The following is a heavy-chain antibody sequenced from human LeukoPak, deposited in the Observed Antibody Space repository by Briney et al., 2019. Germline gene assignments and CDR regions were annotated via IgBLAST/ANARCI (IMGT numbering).Heavy chain of an antibody. CDR3: AKDYTRRYYYDSSALLRGTDY. D-gene: IGHD3-22*01. J-gene: IGHJ4*02. Sequence: PGGSLRLSCAASGFTFSSYAMSWVRQAPGKGLEWVAVISYDGSNKYYADSVKGRFTISRDNSKNTLYLQMNSLRAEDTAVYYCAKDYTRRYYYDSSALLRGTDYWGQGTLVTVSS. V-gene: IGHV3-30*18. CDR1: GFTFSSYA. CDR2: ISYDGSNK.